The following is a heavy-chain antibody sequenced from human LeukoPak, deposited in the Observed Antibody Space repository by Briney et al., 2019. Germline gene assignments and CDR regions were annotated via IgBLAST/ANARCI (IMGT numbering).Heavy chain of an antibody. CDR2: INHSGST. D-gene: IGHD3-10*01. Sequence: SETPSLTCAVYGGSFSGYYWSWIRQPPGKGLEWIGEINHSGSTNYNPSLKSRVTISVDTSKNQFSLKLSSVTAADTAVYYCARGNYYGSGSHNVEYYYYYYGMDVWGQGTTVTVSS. CDR1: GGSFSGYY. J-gene: IGHJ6*02. CDR3: ARGNYYGSGSHNVEYYYYYYGMDV. V-gene: IGHV4-34*01.